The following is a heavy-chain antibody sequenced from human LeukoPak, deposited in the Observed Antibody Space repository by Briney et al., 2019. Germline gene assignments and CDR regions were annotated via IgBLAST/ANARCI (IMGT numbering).Heavy chain of an antibody. Sequence: PSETLSLTCTVSGGSISSYYWSWIRQPPGKGLEWIGEINHSGSTNYNPSLKSRVTISVDTSKNQFSLKLSSVTAADTAVYYCARTGIVGASADYWGQGTLVTVSS. J-gene: IGHJ4*02. D-gene: IGHD1-26*01. V-gene: IGHV4-34*01. CDR2: INHSGST. CDR1: GGSISSYY. CDR3: ARTGIVGASADY.